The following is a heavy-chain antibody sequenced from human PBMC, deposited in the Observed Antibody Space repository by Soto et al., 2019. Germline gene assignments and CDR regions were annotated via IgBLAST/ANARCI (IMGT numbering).Heavy chain of an antibody. Sequence: PGKGLEWIGYINYSGSTNYNPSLKSRVTISVDTSKNQLSLKLSSVTAAGTAVYYCVSGFYVGIRVSRRVFGFLGKGTTV. CDR2: INYSGST. J-gene: IGHJ6*01. CDR3: VSGFYVGIRVSRRVFGF. D-gene: IGHD3-10*01. V-gene: IGHV4-34*01.